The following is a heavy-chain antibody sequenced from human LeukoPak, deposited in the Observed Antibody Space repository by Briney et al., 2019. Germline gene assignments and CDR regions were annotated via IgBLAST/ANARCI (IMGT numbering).Heavy chain of an antibody. V-gene: IGHV1-46*01. CDR3: ARDLRYSRAWYPSGMDV. CDR2: INPDGGNT. Sequence: ASVKVSCKASGYTFTNSYIHWVRQAPGQVLGWMGLINPDGGNTNYAQNFQGRVTLTRDTSTSTAYMELRSLRSDDTAVYYCARDLRYSRAWYPSGMDVWGKGTTVTISS. J-gene: IGHJ6*03. D-gene: IGHD6-19*01. CDR1: GYTFTNSY.